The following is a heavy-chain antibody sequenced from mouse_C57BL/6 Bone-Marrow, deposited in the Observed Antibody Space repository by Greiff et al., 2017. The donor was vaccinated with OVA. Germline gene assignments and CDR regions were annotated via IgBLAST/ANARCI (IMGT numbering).Heavy chain of an antibody. J-gene: IGHJ3*01. D-gene: IGHD2-4*01. Sequence: DVMLVESGEGLVKPGGSLKLSCAASGFTFSSYAMSWVRQTPEKRLEWVAYISSGGDYIYYADTVKGRFTISRDNARNTLYLQMSSLKSEDTAMYYCTRGVYDYVFAYWGQGTLVAVSA. CDR1: GFTFSSYA. V-gene: IGHV5-9-1*02. CDR2: ISSGGDYI. CDR3: TRGVYDYVFAY.